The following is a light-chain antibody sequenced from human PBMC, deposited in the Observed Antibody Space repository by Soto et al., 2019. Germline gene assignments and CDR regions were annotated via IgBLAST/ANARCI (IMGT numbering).Light chain of an antibody. CDR1: SSDVGGYNF. Sequence: QSALTQPASVSGSPGQSITISCTGTSSDVGGYNFVSWYQQHPGKVPKLMIFDVNRRPSGVSDRFSGSKSGNTASLTISGLQAEYEGDYYCCSYTSSSTHLFGSGTKVTVL. J-gene: IGLJ1*01. CDR3: CSYTSSSTHL. V-gene: IGLV2-14*03. CDR2: DVN.